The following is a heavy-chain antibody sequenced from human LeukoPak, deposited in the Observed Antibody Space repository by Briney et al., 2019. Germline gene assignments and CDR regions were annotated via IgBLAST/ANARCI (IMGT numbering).Heavy chain of an antibody. CDR3: AKRDSSGPYYFDY. D-gene: IGHD3-22*01. CDR2: IRYDGSNK. J-gene: IGHJ4*02. CDR1: GFTFSSYG. V-gene: IGHV3-30*02. Sequence: GGSLRLSCAASGFTFSSYGMHWVRQAPGKGLEWVAFIRYDGSNKNHADSVKGRFTISRDNSKNTLYLQMNSLRAEDTAVYYCAKRDSSGPYYFDYWGQGTLVTVSS.